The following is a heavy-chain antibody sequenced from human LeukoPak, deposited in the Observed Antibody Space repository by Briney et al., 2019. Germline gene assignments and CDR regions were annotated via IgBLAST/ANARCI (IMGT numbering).Heavy chain of an antibody. J-gene: IGHJ3*02. CDR2: IYYSGST. D-gene: IGHD6-13*01. CDR3: ARVRLAAAGTGAFDI. V-gene: IGHV4-59*01. Sequence: SETLSLTCTVSGGSISSYYWSWIRQPPGKGLEWIGYIYYSGSTNYNPSLKSRVTISVDTSKNQFSLKLSSVTAADTAVYYRARVRLAAAGTGAFDIWGQGTMVTVSS. CDR1: GGSISSYY.